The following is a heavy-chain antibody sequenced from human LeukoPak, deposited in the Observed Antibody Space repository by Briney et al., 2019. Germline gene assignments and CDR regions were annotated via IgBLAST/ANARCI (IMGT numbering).Heavy chain of an antibody. Sequence: ASVKVSCKVSGYTLTELSMHWVRQAPGKGLEWMGGFDPEDGETIYAQKFQGRVTMTEDTSTDTAYMELSSLRSEDTAVYYCARDKSSREYYYDSSGYFDYWGRGTLVTVSS. V-gene: IGHV1-24*01. CDR3: ARDKSSREYYYDSSGYFDY. D-gene: IGHD3-22*01. CDR2: FDPEDGET. CDR1: GYTLTELS. J-gene: IGHJ4*02.